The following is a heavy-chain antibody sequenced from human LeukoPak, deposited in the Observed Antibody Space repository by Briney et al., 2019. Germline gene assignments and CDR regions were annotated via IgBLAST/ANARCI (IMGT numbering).Heavy chain of an antibody. CDR3: ARWDTDWFDP. Sequence: SETLSLTCAVSGGSISSYYWSWIRQPPGKGLEWIGYIYYSGSTNYNPSLKSRVTISVDTSKNQFSLKLSSVTAADTAVYYCARWDTDWFDPWGQGTLVTVSS. J-gene: IGHJ5*02. D-gene: IGHD1-26*01. CDR2: IYYSGST. V-gene: IGHV4-59*01. CDR1: GGSISSYY.